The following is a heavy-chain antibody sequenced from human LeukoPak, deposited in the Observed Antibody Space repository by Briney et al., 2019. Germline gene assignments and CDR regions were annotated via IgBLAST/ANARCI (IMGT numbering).Heavy chain of an antibody. CDR2: ISAYNGKT. J-gene: IGHJ4*02. CDR1: GYTFTSYG. V-gene: IGHV1-18*04. CDR3: TRDGPDYGDHINFDY. Sequence: ASVKVSCKAFGYTFTSYGISWVRQAPGQGLEWMGWISAYNGKTNYAPKFQGRVTMTTDTSTSTAYMDLRSLRSDDTAVYYCTRDGPDYGDHINFDYWGQGTLVTVSS. D-gene: IGHD4-17*01.